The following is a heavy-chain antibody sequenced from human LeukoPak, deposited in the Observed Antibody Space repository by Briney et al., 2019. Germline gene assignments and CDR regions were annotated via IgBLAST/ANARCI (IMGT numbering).Heavy chain of an antibody. Sequence: SETLSLTCTVSGGSISSYYWSWIRQPPGKGLEWIGYIYYSGSTNYNPSLKSRVTISVDTSKNQFSLKLSSVTAADTAVYYCARSWGGSFDYWGQGTLVTVSS. V-gene: IGHV4-59*08. J-gene: IGHJ4*02. D-gene: IGHD2-15*01. CDR1: GGSISSYY. CDR3: ARSWGGSFDY. CDR2: IYYSGST.